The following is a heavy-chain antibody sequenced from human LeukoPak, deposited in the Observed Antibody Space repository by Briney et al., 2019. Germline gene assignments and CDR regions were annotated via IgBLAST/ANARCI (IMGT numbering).Heavy chain of an antibody. D-gene: IGHD1-26*01. CDR2: INPNSGGT. CDR3: ARGGSYAEYLQH. J-gene: IGHJ1*01. CDR1: GYIFTGYY. V-gene: IGHV1-2*02. Sequence: ASVKVSCKASGYIFTGYYIHWVRQAPGQGLEWMGWINPNSGGTNYEQKSQGRVTMTRDTSISTGYMELRSLRSDDTAVYYCARGGSYAEYLQHWGQGTLVTVSS.